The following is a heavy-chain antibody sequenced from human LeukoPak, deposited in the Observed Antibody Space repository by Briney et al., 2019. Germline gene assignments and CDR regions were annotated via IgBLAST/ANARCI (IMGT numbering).Heavy chain of an antibody. CDR1: GFTVNSNY. Sequence: GSLRLSCAPSGFTVNSNYMSWVRQAPGKGLEWVSIIYSGGSTYYADFVKGRFTISRDNSKNTLDLQMNSLRVEDTAVYFCARSKPTDYYCNGMDVWGQGTTVTVSS. J-gene: IGHJ6*02. D-gene: IGHD1-14*01. V-gene: IGHV3-66*01. CDR2: IYSGGST. CDR3: ARSKPTDYYCNGMDV.